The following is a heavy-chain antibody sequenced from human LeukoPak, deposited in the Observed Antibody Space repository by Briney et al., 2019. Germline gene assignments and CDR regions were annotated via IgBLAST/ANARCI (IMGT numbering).Heavy chain of an antibody. V-gene: IGHV4-59*12. D-gene: IGHD6-6*01. CDR1: GGSISPYY. Sequence: SETLSLTCTVSGGSISPYYWSWIRQPPGKGLEWIGYIYSSGSTNYNPSLKSRVTISVDTSKNQFSLKLSSVTAADTAVCFCARASAYSSSSGVNYWGQGTLVTVSS. CDR2: IYSSGST. CDR3: ARASAYSSSSGVNY. J-gene: IGHJ4*02.